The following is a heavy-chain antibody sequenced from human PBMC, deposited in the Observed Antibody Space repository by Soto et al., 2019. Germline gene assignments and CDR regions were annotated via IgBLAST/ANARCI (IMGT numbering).Heavy chain of an antibody. CDR3: VRQSKPNYDLTKFDP. V-gene: IGHV4-39*01. CDR1: GGSISSSNSY. Sequence: SETLSLTCSVSGGSISSSNSYWGWIRQAPGKGLEWIGNVYYSGGTYYRPPLKSRVTISIDTSKNQFSLRLSSVTAADTAVYYCVRQSKPNYDLTKFDPWGLATLVTVPQ. J-gene: IGHJ5*02. CDR2: VYYSGGT. D-gene: IGHD3-3*01.